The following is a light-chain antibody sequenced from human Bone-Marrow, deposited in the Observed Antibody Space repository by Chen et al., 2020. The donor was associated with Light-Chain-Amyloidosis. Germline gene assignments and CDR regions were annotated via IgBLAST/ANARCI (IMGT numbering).Light chain of an antibody. J-gene: IGLJ3*02. CDR3: CSYAGSSTWV. CDR1: SSDVGSYNL. Sequence: QSALTQPASVSGSPGQSITISCTGTSSDVGSYNLVSWYQQHPGKAPKLMIYEVRKRPSGVSIRVSGSKSGNTAALTIAGLQAEDEADYYCCSYAGSSTWVFGGGTKLTVL. CDR2: EVR. V-gene: IGLV2-23*02.